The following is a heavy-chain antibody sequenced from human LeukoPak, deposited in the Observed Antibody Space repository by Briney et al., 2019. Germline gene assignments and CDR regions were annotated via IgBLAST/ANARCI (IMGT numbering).Heavy chain of an antibody. CDR3: ARGWEGETMFGEDYYYGMDV. V-gene: IGHV4-34*01. J-gene: IGHJ6*02. CDR2: VNHSGST. Sequence: SETLSLTCAVYGGSFSGYYWSWIRQPPGKGLEWIGEVNHSGSTNYNPFLKSRVTISVDTSKNQFSLKLSSVTAADTAVYYCARGWEGETMFGEDYYYGMDVWGQGTTVTVSS. D-gene: IGHD3-3*01. CDR1: GGSFSGYY.